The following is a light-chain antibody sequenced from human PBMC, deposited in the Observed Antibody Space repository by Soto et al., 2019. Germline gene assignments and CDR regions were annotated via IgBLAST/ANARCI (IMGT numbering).Light chain of an antibody. CDR3: QLRNNWHPFT. V-gene: IGKV3-11*01. CDR2: DAS. J-gene: IGKJ5*01. CDR1: QSVSSY. Sequence: EIVLAQSPPTLPLSQGEKATLSCSASQSVSSYLPWFQHQPGQAPLLLIYDASTRATGIPARFSGSGSGTDFSLPTISLEPDDVAVYYCQLRNNWHPFTFGQGTRLEIK.